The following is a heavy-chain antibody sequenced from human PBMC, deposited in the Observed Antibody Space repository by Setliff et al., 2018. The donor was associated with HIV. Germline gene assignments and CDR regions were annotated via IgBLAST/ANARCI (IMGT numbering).Heavy chain of an antibody. CDR3: ARSSTAGFDF. V-gene: IGHV4-39*07. Sequence: PSETLSLTCTVSGGSISSGSYYWSWIRQPPGKGLEWIGSIYYSGSTYYNPSLKSRVTISVDTSKNQFSLKMTSVTAADTAIYYCARSSTAGFDFWGQGTLVTVSS. CDR1: GGSISSGSYY. J-gene: IGHJ4*02. CDR2: IYYSGST. D-gene: IGHD6-19*01.